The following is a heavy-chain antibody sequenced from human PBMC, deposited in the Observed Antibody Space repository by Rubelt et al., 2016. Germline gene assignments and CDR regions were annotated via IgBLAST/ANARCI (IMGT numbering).Heavy chain of an antibody. V-gene: IGHV4-38-2*02. Sequence: QVQLQESGPGLVKPSETLSLTCTVSGYSISSGYYWGWIRQPPGKGLEWIGSIYHSGSTYYNPSLKSRVTISVDTSKNQFSLKLSSVTAADTAVYYCARDDSSGYLNLDYWGQGTLVTVSS. CDR3: ARDDSSGYLNLDY. J-gene: IGHJ4*02. CDR1: GYSISSGYY. D-gene: IGHD3-22*01. CDR2: IYHSGST.